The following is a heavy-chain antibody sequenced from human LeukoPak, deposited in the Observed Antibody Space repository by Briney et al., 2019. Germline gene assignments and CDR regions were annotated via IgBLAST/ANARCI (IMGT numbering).Heavy chain of an antibody. J-gene: IGHJ6*02. CDR3: AKDRYIVVVDSGMDV. D-gene: IGHD2-15*01. CDR1: GFTFSSYG. Sequence: GGSLRLSCAASGFTFSSYGMHWVRQAPGKGLEWVAVISYDGSNKYYADSVKGRFTISSDNSKNTLYLQMNSLRAEDTAVYYCAKDRYIVVVDSGMDVWGQGTTVTVSS. V-gene: IGHV3-30*18. CDR2: ISYDGSNK.